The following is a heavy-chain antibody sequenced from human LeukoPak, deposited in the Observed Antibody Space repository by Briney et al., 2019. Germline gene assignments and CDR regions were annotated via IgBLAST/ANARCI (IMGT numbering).Heavy chain of an antibody. CDR3: ARTTEGGYSYGYFYYYYMDV. CDR2: IYYSGST. V-gene: IGHV4-59*01. D-gene: IGHD5-18*01. CDR1: GGSISSYY. Sequence: SETLSLTCTVSGGSISSYYWSWIRQPPGKGVEWIGYIYYSGSTNYKSSLKSRVTISVDTSKNQFSLELSSVTAADTAVYYCARTTEGGYSYGYFYYYYMDVWGKGTTVTISS. J-gene: IGHJ6*03.